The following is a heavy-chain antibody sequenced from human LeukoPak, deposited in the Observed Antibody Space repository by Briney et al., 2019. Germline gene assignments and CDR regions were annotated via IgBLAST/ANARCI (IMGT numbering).Heavy chain of an antibody. V-gene: IGHV4-4*07. Sequence: SETLSLTCTVSGGSISSYYWSWIRQPAGKGLEWIGRIYTSGSTNYNPSLKSRVTISVDTSKNQFSLKLSSVTAADTAVYYCARVGIRPLENLRLVFDYWGQGTLVTVSS. J-gene: IGHJ4*02. CDR1: GGSISSYY. D-gene: IGHD2-21*01. CDR3: ARVGIRPLENLRLVFDY. CDR2: IYTSGST.